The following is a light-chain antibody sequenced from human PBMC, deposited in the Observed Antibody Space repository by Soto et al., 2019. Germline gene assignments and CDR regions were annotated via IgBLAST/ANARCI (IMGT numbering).Light chain of an antibody. CDR1: HDISTY. Sequence: DIQLTQSPSLLSACVGYRVTITCRASHDISTYLAWYQQKPGKAPKLMIYEASTLQSGVPSRFSGSGSGTEFTLTISGLLPEDFATYHCQQLNTLPFTFGQGTRLEIK. V-gene: IGKV1-9*01. J-gene: IGKJ5*01. CDR2: EAS. CDR3: QQLNTLPFT.